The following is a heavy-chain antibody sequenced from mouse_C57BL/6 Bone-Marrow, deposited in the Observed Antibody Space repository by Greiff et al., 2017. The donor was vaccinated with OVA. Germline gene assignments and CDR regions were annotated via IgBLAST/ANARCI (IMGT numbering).Heavy chain of an antibody. CDR2: IYPGDGDT. V-gene: IGHV1-82*01. J-gene: IGHJ1*03. Sequence: LQESGPELVKPGASVKISCKASGYAFSSSWMNWVKQRPGKGLEWIGRIYPGDGDTNYNGKFKGKATLTADKSSSTAYMQLSSLTSEDSAVYFCARKPRHYYGSSRHWYFDVWGTGTTVTVSS. D-gene: IGHD1-1*01. CDR3: ARKPRHYYGSSRHWYFDV. CDR1: GYAFSSSW.